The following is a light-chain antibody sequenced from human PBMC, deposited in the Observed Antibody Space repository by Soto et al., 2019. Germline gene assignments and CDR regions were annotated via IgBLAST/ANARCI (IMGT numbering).Light chain of an antibody. Sequence: EIVLTQSPGTLSLSPGERATLSCRASQSVSSSYLAWDQQKPGQVPRLLIYGASSRAPGIPDRFSGSGSGTDFTLTISRLEPEDFAVYYCQQYGSSPLTFGGGTKVEIK. CDR1: QSVSSSY. V-gene: IGKV3-20*01. CDR3: QQYGSSPLT. J-gene: IGKJ4*01. CDR2: GAS.